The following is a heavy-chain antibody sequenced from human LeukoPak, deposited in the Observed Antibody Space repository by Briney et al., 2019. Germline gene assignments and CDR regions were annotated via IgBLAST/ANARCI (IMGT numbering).Heavy chain of an antibody. V-gene: IGHV1-58*01. D-gene: IGHD4-23*01. CDR2: IGIAGGNT. CDR1: GFTFSNSA. CDR3: ARDMNTVATPLSYAFDV. J-gene: IGHJ3*01. Sequence: GTSVKVSCKTSGFTFSNSAVQWMRQARGQRLEGKGWIGIAGGNTNYAQSLQGRLTITKDMSTSTVYMELSSLRSEDTAVYFCARDMNTVATPLSYAFDVWGQGTMVTVSS.